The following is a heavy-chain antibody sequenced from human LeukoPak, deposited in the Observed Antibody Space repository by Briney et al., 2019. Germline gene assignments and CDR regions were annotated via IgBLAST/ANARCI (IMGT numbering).Heavy chain of an antibody. J-gene: IGHJ4*02. Sequence: PGGSLRLSCAASGFTFSSYGMSWVRQSPGKGLKWVSAISGSGGSTYYADSVKGRFTISRDNSENTLYLQMNSLRAEDTAVYYCAKWSGNYYPFDYWGQGTLVTVSS. CDR2: ISGSGGST. CDR3: AKWSGNYYPFDY. CDR1: GFTFSSYG. V-gene: IGHV3-23*01. D-gene: IGHD3-10*01.